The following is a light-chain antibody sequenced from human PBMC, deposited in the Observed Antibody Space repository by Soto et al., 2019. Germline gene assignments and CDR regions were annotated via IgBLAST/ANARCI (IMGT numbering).Light chain of an antibody. CDR2: DNN. V-gene: IGLV1-40*01. Sequence: QAVVTQPPSLSGAPGQRVTISCTGSSSNIGAGYDVHWYQQVPGTAPKLLIFDNNNRPSGVPDRFSGSKSGTSASLAITGLQAEDEADYYCQSYDSSLSGYVFGPGTKLTVL. J-gene: IGLJ1*01. CDR3: QSYDSSLSGYV. CDR1: SSNIGAGYD.